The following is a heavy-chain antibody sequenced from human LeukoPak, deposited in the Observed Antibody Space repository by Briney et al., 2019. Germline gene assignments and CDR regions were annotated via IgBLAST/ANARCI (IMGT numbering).Heavy chain of an antibody. V-gene: IGHV4-34*01. D-gene: IGHD3-22*01. CDR3: ATGTYYYESSAYYRLPFQH. CDR1: GVSFSGHY. Sequence: SETLSLTCAVYGVSFSGHYWSWIRQPPGKGLEWIGEINDSGSTNYNPSLKSRVTISVDTSKNQFSLKLSSVTAADTAVYYCATGTYYYESSAYYRLPFQHWGQGTLVTVSS. CDR2: INDSGST. J-gene: IGHJ1*01.